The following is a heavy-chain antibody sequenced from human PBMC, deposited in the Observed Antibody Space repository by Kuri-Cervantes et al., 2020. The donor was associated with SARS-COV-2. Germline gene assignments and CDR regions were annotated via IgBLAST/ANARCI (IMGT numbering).Heavy chain of an antibody. D-gene: IGHD2/OR15-2a*01. CDR1: GFTFSSYA. CDR2: ISYDGSNK. V-gene: IGHV3-30-3*01. CDR3: ARDSRSWYQLLLDHYSYSYMDV. J-gene: IGHJ6*03. Sequence: GESLKISCAASGFTFSSYAMHWVRQAPGKGLEWVAVISYDGSNKYYADSVKGRFTISRDNSKNTLYLQMNSLRAEDTAVYYCARDSRSWYQLLLDHYSYSYMDVWGKGTTVTVSS.